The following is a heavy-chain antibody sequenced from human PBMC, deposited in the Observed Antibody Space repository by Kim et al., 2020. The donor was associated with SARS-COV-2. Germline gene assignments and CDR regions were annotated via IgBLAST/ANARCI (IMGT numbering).Heavy chain of an antibody. V-gene: IGHV3-73*01. J-gene: IGHJ6*02. CDR1: GFTFSGSA. Sequence: GGSLRLSCAASGFTFSGSAMHWVRQASGKGLEWVGRIRSKANSYATAYAASVKGRFTISRDDSKNTAYLQMNSLKTEDTAVYYCTRQGPDWVRFGTTRYGMDVWGQGTTVTVSS. D-gene: IGHD3-16*01. CDR2: IRSKANSYAT. CDR3: TRQGPDWVRFGTTRYGMDV.